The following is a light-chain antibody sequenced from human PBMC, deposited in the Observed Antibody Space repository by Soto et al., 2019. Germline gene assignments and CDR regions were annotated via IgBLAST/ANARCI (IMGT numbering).Light chain of an antibody. J-gene: IGKJ3*01. Sequence: DIQMTQSPSSLSASVGDRVTITCRAGQSISTYLNWYQQKPGKAPELLIYAVSNLHSGVPSRFVGSGSGTDFTLTISSLQPEDFATYYCQQSSDTPFTFGPGTKVDFK. V-gene: IGKV1-39*01. CDR3: QQSSDTPFT. CDR1: QSISTY. CDR2: AVS.